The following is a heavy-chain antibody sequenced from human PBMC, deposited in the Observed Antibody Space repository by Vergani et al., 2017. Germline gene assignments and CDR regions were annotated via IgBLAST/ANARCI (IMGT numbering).Heavy chain of an antibody. CDR3: ARGRGAYYDFWSGYYIDYYYMGV. V-gene: IGHV4-34*01. CDR1: GGSFSGYY. D-gene: IGHD3-3*01. Sequence: QVQLQQWGAGLLKPSETLSLTCAVYGGSFSGYYWSWIRQPPGKGLEWIGEINHSGSTNYNPSLKSRVTISVDTSKNQFSLKLSSVTAADTAVYYCARGRGAYYDFWSGYYIDYYYMGVWGKGTTVTVSS. CDR2: INHSGST. J-gene: IGHJ6*03.